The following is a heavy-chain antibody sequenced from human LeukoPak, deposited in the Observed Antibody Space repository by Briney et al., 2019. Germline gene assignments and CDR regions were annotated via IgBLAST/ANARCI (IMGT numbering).Heavy chain of an antibody. CDR2: MSGSGGST. D-gene: IGHD1-26*01. Sequence: GGSLRLSCAASGFPFNHYAMSWVRQAPGKGLEWVSSMSGSGGSTYYADSVKGRFTISRDNSKNTLYLQMNSLRAEDTAVYYCAKDASYSGSYYVDDYWGQGTLVTVSS. J-gene: IGHJ4*02. CDR3: AKDASYSGSYYVDDY. V-gene: IGHV3-23*01. CDR1: GFPFNHYA.